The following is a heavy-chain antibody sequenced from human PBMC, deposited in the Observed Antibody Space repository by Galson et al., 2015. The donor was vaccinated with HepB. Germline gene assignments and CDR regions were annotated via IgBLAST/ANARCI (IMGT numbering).Heavy chain of an antibody. D-gene: IGHD5-18*01. CDR3: AKRSAYGDTSLVFDY. Sequence: SLRLSCAASGFTFTTHGMSWVRQAPGKGLEWVSVISGGGSTTYYADSVKGRFTISRDNSKNTLYLQMNSLRAEDTAVYYCAKRSAYGDTSLVFDYWGQGTLVTVSS. V-gene: IGHV3-23*01. J-gene: IGHJ4*02. CDR1: GFTFTTHG. CDR2: ISGGGSTT.